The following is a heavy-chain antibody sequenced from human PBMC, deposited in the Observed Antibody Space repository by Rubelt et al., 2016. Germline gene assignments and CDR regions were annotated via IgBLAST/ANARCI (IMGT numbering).Heavy chain of an antibody. CDR1: GFTFRNHG. CDR3: VRAPGTTVRFGFNP. D-gene: IGHD1-1*01. J-gene: IGHJ5*02. V-gene: IGHV3-7*01. CDR2: IKQDGSEE. Sequence: VQLVESGGGVVQPGRPLRLSCATSGFTFRNHGMHWVRQAPGKGLEWVANIKQDGSEEYYVDSAKGRFNISRNTLYLQMTSLRADDTALYYCVRAPGTTVRFGFNPWGQGTLVTVSS.